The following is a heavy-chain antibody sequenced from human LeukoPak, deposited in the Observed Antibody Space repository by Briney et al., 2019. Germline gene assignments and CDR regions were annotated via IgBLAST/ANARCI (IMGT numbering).Heavy chain of an antibody. J-gene: IGHJ4*02. CDR1: GFTFSNCG. V-gene: IGHV3-21*04. Sequence: GGSLRLSCAASGFTFSNCGMNWVRQAPGKGLEWVSSISRGSNYIYYADSVKGRFTISRDNSKNTLYLQMNSLRAEDTAVYYCARRAGAYSHPYDYWGQGTLVTASS. D-gene: IGHD4/OR15-4a*01. CDR2: ISRGSNYI. CDR3: ARRAGAYSHPYDY.